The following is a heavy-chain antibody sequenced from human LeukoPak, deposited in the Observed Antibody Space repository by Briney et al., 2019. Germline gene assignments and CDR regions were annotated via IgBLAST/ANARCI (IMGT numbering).Heavy chain of an antibody. Sequence: GSLRLSSAASGFTFSSYAMHWVRQAPGKGLEWVAVISYDGSNKYYADSVKGRFTISRDNSKNTLYLQMNSLRVEDTAVYYCAREEMATMDYWGQGTLVTVSS. CDR1: GFTFSSYA. J-gene: IGHJ4*02. V-gene: IGHV3-30*04. CDR2: ISYDGSNK. D-gene: IGHD5-24*01. CDR3: AREEMATMDY.